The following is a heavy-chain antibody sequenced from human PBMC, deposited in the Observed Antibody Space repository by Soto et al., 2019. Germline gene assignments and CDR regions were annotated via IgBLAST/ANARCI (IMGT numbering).Heavy chain of an antibody. CDR1: GGSISTRSSY. CDR2: IYYSGST. J-gene: IGHJ3*02. CDR3: ARGGVVPAANSNWNPDAFDI. V-gene: IGHV4-39*02. Sequence: PSETLSLTCTVSGGSISTRSSYWGWIRQPPGKGLEWIGCIYYSGSTYYNPSLKSRVTISIDTSKTHFSLKLSSVTAADTAVYYCARGGVVPAANSNWNPDAFDIWGQGTMVTVSS. D-gene: IGHD2-2*01.